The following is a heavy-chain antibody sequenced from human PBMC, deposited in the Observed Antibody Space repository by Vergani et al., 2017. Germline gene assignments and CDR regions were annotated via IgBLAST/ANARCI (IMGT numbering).Heavy chain of an antibody. Sequence: QVQLVESGGGVVQPGRSLRLSCAASGFTFSSYGMHWVRQAPGKGLEWVAVIWYDGSNKYYAESVKGRFTISRDNSKNTLYLQMHSLRAEDTAVYYCARAYLDCTNGVCTDHYFDYWGQGTLVTVSS. D-gene: IGHD2-8*01. CDR3: ARAYLDCTNGVCTDHYFDY. V-gene: IGHV3-33*01. CDR1: GFTFSSYG. J-gene: IGHJ4*02. CDR2: IWYDGSNK.